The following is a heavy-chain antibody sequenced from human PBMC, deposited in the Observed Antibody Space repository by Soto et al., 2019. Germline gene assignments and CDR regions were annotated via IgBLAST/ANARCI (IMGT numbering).Heavy chain of an antibody. CDR3: ARGKAAAGTPDWYFDY. J-gene: IGHJ4*02. Sequence: SETLSLTCAVSGGSISSSNWWSWVRQPPGKGLEWIGEIYHSGSTNYNPSLKSRVTISVDKSKNQFSLKLSSVTAADTAVYCCARGKAAAGTPDWYFDYWGQGTLVTVTS. D-gene: IGHD6-13*01. CDR1: GGSISSSNW. V-gene: IGHV4-4*01. CDR2: IYHSGST.